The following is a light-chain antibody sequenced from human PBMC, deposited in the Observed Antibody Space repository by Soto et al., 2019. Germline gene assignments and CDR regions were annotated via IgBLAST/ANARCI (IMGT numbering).Light chain of an antibody. J-gene: IGKJ4*01. V-gene: IGKV3-20*01. CDR3: QQYGSYPLT. Sequence: EFVFTQSACAVSLSPGERATLSCRASQSVDSSYFAWYQQRPGQAPRLLINETSTRATGIPDRFSGSGSGTDFTLTVSRLEPEDFAVYFCQQYGSYPLTFGGGTKVDIK. CDR2: ETS. CDR1: QSVDSSY.